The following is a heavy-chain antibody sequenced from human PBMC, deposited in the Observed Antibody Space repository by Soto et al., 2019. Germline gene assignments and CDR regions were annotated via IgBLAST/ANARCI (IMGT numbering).Heavy chain of an antibody. CDR1: GGSISSSSYY. D-gene: IGHD3-22*01. CDR2: IYYSGST. Sequence: SETLCLTCTVSGGSISSSSYYWGWIRQPPGMGLEWIGSIYYSGSTYYNPSLKSRVTISVDTSKNQFSLKLSSVTAADTAVYYSARHSTMIVVVILYYFDYWGQGTLVTVSS. V-gene: IGHV4-39*01. CDR3: ARHSTMIVVVILYYFDY. J-gene: IGHJ4*02.